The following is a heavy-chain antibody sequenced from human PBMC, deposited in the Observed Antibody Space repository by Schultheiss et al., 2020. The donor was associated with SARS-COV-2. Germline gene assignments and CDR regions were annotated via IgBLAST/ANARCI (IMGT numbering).Heavy chain of an antibody. CDR2: IWYDGSNK. J-gene: IGHJ4*02. Sequence: GGSLRLSCAASGFTFSSYGMHWVRQAPGKGLEWVAVIWYDGSNKYYADSVKGRFDISRDNSKNTLYLQMNSLRAEDTAVYYCARDRGIAAALDYWGQGTLVTVSS. V-gene: IGHV3-33*08. D-gene: IGHD6-13*01. CDR3: ARDRGIAAALDY. CDR1: GFTFSSYG.